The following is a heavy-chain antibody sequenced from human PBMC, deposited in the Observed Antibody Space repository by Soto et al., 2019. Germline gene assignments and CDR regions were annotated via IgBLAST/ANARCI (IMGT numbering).Heavy chain of an antibody. CDR3: ARHEFYGYCSGGSCYKGYYFDY. CDR1: DGSISSYY. CDR2: IYYSGST. J-gene: IGHJ4*02. D-gene: IGHD2-15*01. Sequence: PSETLSLTCTVSDGSISSYYWSWIMKTPGKGLEWIGYIYYSGSTNYNPSLKSRVTISVDASKNQFSLKLSSVTAADTAVYYCARHEFYGYCSGGSCYKGYYFDYWGQGTLVTVSS. V-gene: IGHV4-59*08.